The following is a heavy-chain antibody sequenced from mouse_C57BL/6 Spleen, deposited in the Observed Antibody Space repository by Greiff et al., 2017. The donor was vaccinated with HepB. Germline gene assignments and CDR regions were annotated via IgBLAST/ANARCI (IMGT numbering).Heavy chain of an antibody. CDR2: IDPETGGT. J-gene: IGHJ2*01. V-gene: IGHV1-15*01. CDR1: GYTFTDYE. CDR3: TREGTGTLDY. D-gene: IGHD4-1*01. Sequence: QVQLQQSGAELVRPGASVTLSCKASGYTFTDYEMHWVKQTPVHGLEWIGAIDPETGGTAYNQKFKGKAILTADKSSSTAYLERRSLTSEDSAVYYCTREGTGTLDYWGQGTTLTVSS.